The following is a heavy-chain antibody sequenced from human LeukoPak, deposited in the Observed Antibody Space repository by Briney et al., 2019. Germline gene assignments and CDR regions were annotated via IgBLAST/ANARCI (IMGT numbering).Heavy chain of an antibody. J-gene: IGHJ3*02. Sequence: GRSLRLSCAASGFTFRNYGMHWVRQAPGKGLEWVALISYDGTNKHYGNSVKGRFTISRDTPKNTVFLQMSSLRPEDTAVYYCAKGDDHTGSLDAFDMWGQGTKVTVSS. D-gene: IGHD2-8*02. CDR2: ISYDGTNK. V-gene: IGHV3-30*18. CDR1: GFTFRNYG. CDR3: AKGDDHTGSLDAFDM.